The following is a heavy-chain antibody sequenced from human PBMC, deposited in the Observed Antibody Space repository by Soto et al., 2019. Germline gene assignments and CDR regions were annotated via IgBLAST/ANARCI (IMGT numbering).Heavy chain of an antibody. D-gene: IGHD3-16*02. CDR1: GGSVRGYY. Sequence: SETLSLTCTVSGGSVRGYYWSWIRQPPGKGLEWVGYMYYSGDTNYNPSLGGRVTISVDTPNNQFSLKLSSVTAADTAVYYCARLPPRSYLAGLSFDYWGQGALVTVSS. CDR3: ARLPPRSYLAGLSFDY. V-gene: IGHV4-59*08. J-gene: IGHJ4*02. CDR2: MYYSGDT.